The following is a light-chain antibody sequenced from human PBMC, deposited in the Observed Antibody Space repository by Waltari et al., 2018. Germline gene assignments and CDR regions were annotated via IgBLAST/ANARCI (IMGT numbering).Light chain of an antibody. V-gene: IGLV2-11*01. CDR1: RGDVGGNNY. Sequence: QSALTQPRPVSGSPGQSVTLSCPGTRGDVGGNNYVSWYQQPPGKAPKVMIYDLSRRPSGVPDRFSGSRSANTASLTISGLQAEDEADYYCCSYAGSYTWVFGGGTKVTVL. CDR2: DLS. CDR3: CSYAGSYTWV. J-gene: IGLJ3*02.